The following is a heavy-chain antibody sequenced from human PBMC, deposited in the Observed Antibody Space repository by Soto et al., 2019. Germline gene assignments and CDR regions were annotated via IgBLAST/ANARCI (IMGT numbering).Heavy chain of an antibody. D-gene: IGHD3-10*01. CDR3: ARCLEDVMVRGVTYYYYYGMDV. J-gene: IGHJ6*02. CDR2: IIPIFGTA. V-gene: IGHV1-69*13. CDR1: GGTFSSYA. Sequence: GASVNVSCKASGGTFSSYAISWVRQAPGQGLEWMGGIIPIFGTANYAQKFQGRVTITADESTSTAYMELSSLRSEDTAVYYCARCLEDVMVRGVTYYYYYGMDVWGQGTTVTVSS.